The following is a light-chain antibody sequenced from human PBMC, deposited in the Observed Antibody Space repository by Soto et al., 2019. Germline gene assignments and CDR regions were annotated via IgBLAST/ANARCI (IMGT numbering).Light chain of an antibody. Sequence: DIQMTQSPSTLSASIGDRVTITCRASQNIGNYLAWYQQKPGKAPILLIYKASGLESGVPSRFSGSGSGTEFTLSISSLQPDDFATYYCQEYQSYWTFGQGTKVEIK. CDR1: QNIGNY. CDR2: KAS. J-gene: IGKJ1*01. CDR3: QEYQSYWT. V-gene: IGKV1-5*03.